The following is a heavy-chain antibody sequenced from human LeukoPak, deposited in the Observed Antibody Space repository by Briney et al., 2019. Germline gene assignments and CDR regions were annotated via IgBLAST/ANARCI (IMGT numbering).Heavy chain of an antibody. V-gene: IGHV3-23*01. D-gene: IGHD1-14*01. J-gene: IGHJ4*02. Sequence: PGGSLRLSCAVSRFTFSTYAMSWVRQAPGQGLEWVSAISANGADKYYADSVKGRFTISRDNSKNTLFLQMTSLRVEDTAVYYCANYRKPQGLDYWGQGTLVTVSP. CDR2: ISANGADK. CDR3: ANYRKPQGLDY. CDR1: RFTFSTYA.